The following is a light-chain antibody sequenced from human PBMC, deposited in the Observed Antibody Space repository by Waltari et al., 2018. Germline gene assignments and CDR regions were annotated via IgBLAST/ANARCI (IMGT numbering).Light chain of an antibody. CDR1: QGIRID. CDR3: LQHNTFPRT. J-gene: IGKJ1*01. Sequence: KMPKSPPPLSASVGARVTFTCRESQGIRIDLAWYQQTPGKAPKRLIADASKLQSGVPSRFSGTMSGTEFTLTISSLQPEDVATYFCLQHNTFPRTFGQGTRVEIK. CDR2: DAS. V-gene: IGKV1-17*01.